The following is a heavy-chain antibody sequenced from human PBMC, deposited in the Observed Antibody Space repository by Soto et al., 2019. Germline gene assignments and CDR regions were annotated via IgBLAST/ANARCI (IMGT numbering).Heavy chain of an antibody. Sequence: PGGSLRLSCAASGFTFSSYAMSWVRRAPGKGLEWVSAISGSGGSTYYADSVKGRFTISRDNSKNTLYLQMNSLRAEDTAVYYCAKDYYYDSSGYYMPRADYFQHWGQGTLVTVSS. D-gene: IGHD3-22*01. V-gene: IGHV3-23*01. J-gene: IGHJ1*01. CDR3: AKDYYYDSSGYYMPRADYFQH. CDR2: ISGSGGST. CDR1: GFTFSSYA.